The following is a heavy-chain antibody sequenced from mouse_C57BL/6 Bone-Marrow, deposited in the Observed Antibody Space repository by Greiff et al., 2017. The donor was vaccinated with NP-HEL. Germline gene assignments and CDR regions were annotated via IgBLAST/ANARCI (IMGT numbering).Heavy chain of an antibody. CDR3: ARSIYYYGSSSWYFDV. V-gene: IGHV7-3*01. CDR1: GFTFTDYY. Sequence: EVQLVESGGGLVQPGGSLSLSCAASGFTFTDYYMSWVRQPPGKALEWLGFIRNKANGYTTEYSASVKGRFTISRDNSQSILYLQMNALRAEDSATYYCARSIYYYGSSSWYFDVWGTGTTVTVSS. CDR2: IRNKANGYTT. D-gene: IGHD1-1*01. J-gene: IGHJ1*03.